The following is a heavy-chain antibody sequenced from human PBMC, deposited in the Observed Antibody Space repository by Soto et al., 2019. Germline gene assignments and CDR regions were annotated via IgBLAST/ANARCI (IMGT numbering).Heavy chain of an antibody. CDR1: GFTFSSYA. V-gene: IGHV3-30-3*01. CDR3: ARANSHYYDSSGYSYSDY. D-gene: IGHD3-22*01. CDR2: ISYDGSNK. Sequence: GGSLRLSCAASGFTFSSYAMHWVRQAPGKGLEWVAVISYDGSNKYYADSVKGRFTISRDNSKNTLYLQMNSLRAEDTAVYYCARANSHYYDSSGYSYSDYWGQGTL. J-gene: IGHJ4*02.